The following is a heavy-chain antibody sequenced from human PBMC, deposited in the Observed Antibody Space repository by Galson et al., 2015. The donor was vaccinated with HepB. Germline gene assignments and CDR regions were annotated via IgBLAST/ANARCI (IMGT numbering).Heavy chain of an antibody. CDR2: IKPDGGEN. V-gene: IGHV3-7*01. J-gene: IGHJ4*02. D-gene: IGHD3-10*01. Sequence: SLRLSCAVSGFSISTYWMTWVRQAPGKGLECVAHIKPDGGENYYVDSVKGRFTISRDNARNSLYLQMNSLRAEDTAVYFCTRRAGVLWGQGTLVTVSS. CDR3: TRRAGVL. CDR1: GFSISTYW.